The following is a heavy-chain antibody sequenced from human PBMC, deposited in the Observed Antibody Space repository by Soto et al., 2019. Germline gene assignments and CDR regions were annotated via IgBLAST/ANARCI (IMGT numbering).Heavy chain of an antibody. V-gene: IGHV6-1*01. Sequence: SQTLSLTCVISGDSVSSNSAAWNWIRQSPSRGLEWLGRTYYRSKWYNDYAVSVKSRITINPDTSKNQFSLQLNSVTPEDTAVYYCARGYCSGGSCYGDAFDIWGQGTMVTVSS. CDR3: ARGYCSGGSCYGDAFDI. D-gene: IGHD2-15*01. CDR2: TYYRSKWYN. J-gene: IGHJ3*02. CDR1: GDSVSSNSAA.